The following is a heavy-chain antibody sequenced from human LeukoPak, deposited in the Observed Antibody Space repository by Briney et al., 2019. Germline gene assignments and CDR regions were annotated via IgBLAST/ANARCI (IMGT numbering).Heavy chain of an antibody. CDR3: ARDGCSGGSCYSVPYFDY. CDR2: ISSSSSYI. V-gene: IGHV3-21*01. D-gene: IGHD2-15*01. CDR1: GFTFSSYS. Sequence: GGSLRLSCAASGFTFSSYSMNWVRQAPGKGLEWVSSISSSSSYIYYADSVKGRFTISRDNAKNSLYLQMNSLRAEDTAVYYCARDGCSGGSCYSVPYFDYWGQGTLVTVSS. J-gene: IGHJ4*02.